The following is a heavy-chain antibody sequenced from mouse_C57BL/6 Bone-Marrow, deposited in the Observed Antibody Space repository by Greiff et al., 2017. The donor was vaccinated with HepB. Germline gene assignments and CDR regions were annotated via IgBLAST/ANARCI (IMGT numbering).Heavy chain of an antibody. CDR2: IYPRSGNT. V-gene: IGHV1-81*01. CDR3: ARGAFDGYSWYFDV. CDR1: GYTFTSYG. J-gene: IGHJ1*03. Sequence: QVQLQQSGAELARPGASVKLSCKASGYTFTSYGISWVKQRTGQGLEWIGEIYPRSGNTYYNEKFKGKATLTADKSSSTAYMELRSLTSEDSAVYFCARGAFDGYSWYFDVWGTGTTVTVSS. D-gene: IGHD2-3*01.